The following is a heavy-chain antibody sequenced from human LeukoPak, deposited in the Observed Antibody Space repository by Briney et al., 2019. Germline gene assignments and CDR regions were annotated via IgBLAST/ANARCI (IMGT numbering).Heavy chain of an antibody. D-gene: IGHD3-22*01. CDR1: GFTFSSYG. V-gene: IGHV3-33*01. J-gene: IGHJ4*02. CDR2: IWYDGSNK. Sequence: GRSLRLSCAASGFTFSSYGMHWVRQAPGKGLEWVAVIWYDGSNKYYADSVKGRFTISRDNSKNTLFLQMNSLRAEDTAVYYCARGYYYDSSGYYLIYYWGQGTLVTVSS. CDR3: ARGYYYDSSGYYLIYY.